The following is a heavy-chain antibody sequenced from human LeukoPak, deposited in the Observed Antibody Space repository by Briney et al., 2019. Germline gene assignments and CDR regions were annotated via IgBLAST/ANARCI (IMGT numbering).Heavy chain of an antibody. CDR3: ARDGGAGWYFDL. Sequence: TGGSLRLSCAASGITVSSKYMSWVRQAPGKGLEWVSDLYRGGSTYSADSGKGRFTISRDNYKNTLYLQMNSLRVEDTAVYYCARDGGAGWYFDLWGRGTLVTVSS. CDR2: LYRGGST. D-gene: IGHD3-16*01. V-gene: IGHV3-53*01. CDR1: GITVSSKY. J-gene: IGHJ2*01.